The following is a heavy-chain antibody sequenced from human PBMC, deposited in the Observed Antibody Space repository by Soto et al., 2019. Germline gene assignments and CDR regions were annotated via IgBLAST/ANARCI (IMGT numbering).Heavy chain of an antibody. J-gene: IGHJ5*02. Sequence: SETLSLTCTVSGGSISSYYWSWIRQPPGKGLEWIGYIYYSGSTNYNPSLKSRVTISVDTSKNQFSLKLSSVTAADTAVYYCARDYGSGSINWFDPWGQGTLVTVSS. V-gene: IGHV4-59*01. CDR2: IYYSGST. CDR1: GGSISSYY. CDR3: ARDYGSGSINWFDP. D-gene: IGHD3-10*01.